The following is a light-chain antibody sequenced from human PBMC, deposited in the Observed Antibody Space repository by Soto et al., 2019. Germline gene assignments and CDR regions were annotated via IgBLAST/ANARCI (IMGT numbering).Light chain of an antibody. Sequence: EIVLTQSPATLSLSPGERATLSCRASQSVSSYLAWYQQKLGRAPRVLIYGASNRATGIPDRFSGSGSGTDFTLTITRLEPEDFAVYFCQQYGGSPRTFGQGTRLEIK. CDR2: GAS. V-gene: IGKV3-20*01. J-gene: IGKJ5*01. CDR1: QSVSSY. CDR3: QQYGGSPRT.